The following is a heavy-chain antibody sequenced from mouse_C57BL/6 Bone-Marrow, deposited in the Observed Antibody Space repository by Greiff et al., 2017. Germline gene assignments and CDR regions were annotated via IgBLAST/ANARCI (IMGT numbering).Heavy chain of an antibody. V-gene: IGHV1-55*01. D-gene: IGHD1-1*01. J-gene: IGHJ3*01. CDR2: IYPGSGST. CDR3: ARSRYYGSRKGAWFAY. Sequence: QVQLQQPGAELVKPGASVKMSCKASGYTFTSYWITWVKQRPGQGLEWIGDIYPGSGSTNYNEKFQSKATLTLDTSSSTAYMQLSSLTSEDSAVYYCARSRYYGSRKGAWFAYWGQGTLVTVSA. CDR1: GYTFTSYW.